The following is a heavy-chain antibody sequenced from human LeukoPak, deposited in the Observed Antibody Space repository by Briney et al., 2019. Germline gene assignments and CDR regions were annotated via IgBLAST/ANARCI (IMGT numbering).Heavy chain of an antibody. CDR3: ARLTTPALWPPGAFDI. V-gene: IGHV3-53*01. D-gene: IGHD3-22*01. CDR1: GFTVSSNY. J-gene: IGHJ3*02. Sequence: GGSLRLSCAASGFTVSSNYMSWVRQAPGKGLEWVSVIYSGGSTYYADSVKGRFTISRDNAKNSLYLQMNSLRAEDTAVYYCARLTTPALWPPGAFDIWGQGTMVTVSS. CDR2: IYSGGST.